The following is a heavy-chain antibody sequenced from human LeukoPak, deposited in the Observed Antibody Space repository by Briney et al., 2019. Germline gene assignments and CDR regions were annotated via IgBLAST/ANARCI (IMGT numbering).Heavy chain of an antibody. J-gene: IGHJ6*03. D-gene: IGHD1-26*01. Sequence: GGSLRLSCAASGFTFSSYWMHWVRQAPGKGLVWVSRINTDGSSTSYADSVKGRFTISRDNAENTLYLQMNSLRAEDTAVYYCARVEWEDYYYYMDVWGKGTTVTVSS. CDR1: GFTFSSYW. CDR2: INTDGSST. V-gene: IGHV3-74*01. CDR3: ARVEWEDYYYYMDV.